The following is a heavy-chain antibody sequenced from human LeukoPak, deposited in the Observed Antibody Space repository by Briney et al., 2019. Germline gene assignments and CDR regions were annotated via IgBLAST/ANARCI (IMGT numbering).Heavy chain of an antibody. V-gene: IGHV4-59*01. Sequence: PSGTLSLTCTVSGGSISSYYWSWIRQPPGKGLEWIGYIYYSGSTNYNPSLKSRVTISVDTSKNQFSLKLSSVTVADTAVYYCARGPPGYSSSWYGGLSWFDPWGQGTLVTVSS. CDR3: ARGPPGYSSSWYGGLSWFDP. J-gene: IGHJ5*02. CDR2: IYYSGST. CDR1: GGSISSYY. D-gene: IGHD6-13*01.